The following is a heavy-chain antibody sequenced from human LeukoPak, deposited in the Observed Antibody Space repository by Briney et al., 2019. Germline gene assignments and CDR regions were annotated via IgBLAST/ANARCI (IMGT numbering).Heavy chain of an antibody. CDR1: GGPISSYY. V-gene: IGHV4-59*08. Sequence: SETLSLTCNVSGGPISSYYWSWIRQPPGRGLEYIGYVSYNGRPNYNPSLKSRVIISVDTPKNQFSLKLSSVNAADTAVYYCARHGVPGSSNYYSMDVWGQGTTVTVSS. J-gene: IGHJ6*02. D-gene: IGHD3-10*01. CDR2: VSYNGRP. CDR3: ARHGVPGSSNYYSMDV.